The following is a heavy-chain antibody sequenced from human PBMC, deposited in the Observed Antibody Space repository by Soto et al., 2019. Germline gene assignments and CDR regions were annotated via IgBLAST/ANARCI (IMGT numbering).Heavy chain of an antibody. CDR2: ISSYNGYA. Sequence: ASVDVSCKASGYTFTTYSISWVRQAPGQGLEWLGSISSYNGYAHYARKFQGRVTMTADTSTSTTYLEVRSLKSDDTAVYYCARDSITMVRGVIFYYYGMDVWGQGTTVPVSS. CDR3: ARDSITMVRGVIFYYYGMDV. D-gene: IGHD3-10*01. V-gene: IGHV1-18*01. CDR1: GYTFTTYS. J-gene: IGHJ6*02.